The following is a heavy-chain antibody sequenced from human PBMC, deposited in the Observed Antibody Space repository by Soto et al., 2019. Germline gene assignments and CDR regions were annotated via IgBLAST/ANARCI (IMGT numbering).Heavy chain of an antibody. CDR1: GFTCRSYD. Sequence: AGGSLRLSCAASGFTCRSYDMSWVRQAPGKGLEWVSTILVGGSTHYPDSVKGRFTISRDNSKNTVFLQMNSLTAGDTAVYYCAKATATGGGAFDICGQGTVVTVS. D-gene: IGHD2-8*02. V-gene: IGHV3-23*01. CDR2: ILVGGST. J-gene: IGHJ3*02. CDR3: AKATATGGGAFDI.